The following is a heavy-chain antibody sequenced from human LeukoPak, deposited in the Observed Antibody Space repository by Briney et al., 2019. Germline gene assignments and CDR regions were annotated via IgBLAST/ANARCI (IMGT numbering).Heavy chain of an antibody. Sequence: GGSLRLSCAASGFTFSSYWMHWVRQAPGKGLVWVSRINSDGSSTSYADSVKGRFTISRDNAKNTLYLQMNSLRAEDTAVYYCARNPTYYDFWSGYFRPYYYYYMDVWGKGTTVTVSS. J-gene: IGHJ6*03. CDR3: ARNPTYYDFWSGYFRPYYYYYMDV. CDR2: INSDGSST. D-gene: IGHD3-3*01. V-gene: IGHV3-74*01. CDR1: GFTFSSYW.